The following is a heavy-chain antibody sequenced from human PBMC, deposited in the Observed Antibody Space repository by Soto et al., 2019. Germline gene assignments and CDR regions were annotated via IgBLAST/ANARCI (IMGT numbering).Heavy chain of an antibody. CDR1: GFTFSSYA. Sequence: QVQLVESGGGVVQPGRSLRLSCAASGFTFSSYAMHWVRQAPGKGLEWVAVISYDGSNKYYADSVKGRFTISRDNSKNTLYLQMNSLRAEDTAVYYCARDGGHSSGWYLECDYWGQGTQVTVSS. V-gene: IGHV3-30-3*01. D-gene: IGHD6-19*01. J-gene: IGHJ4*02. CDR2: ISYDGSNK. CDR3: ARDGGHSSGWYLECDY.